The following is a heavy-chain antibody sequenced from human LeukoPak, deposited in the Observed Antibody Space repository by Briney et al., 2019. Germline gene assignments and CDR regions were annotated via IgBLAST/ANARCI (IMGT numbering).Heavy chain of an antibody. D-gene: IGHD2-8*02. CDR3: ARDLQGGIYDEWAFDI. CDR1: GFTFSDYY. Sequence: PGGSLRLSCAASGFTFSDYYMSWIRQAPGKGLEWVSYISSSGSTIYYADSVKGRFTISRDNAKNSLYLQMNSLRAEDTAVYYCARDLQGGIYDEWAFDIWGQGTMVTVSS. V-gene: IGHV3-11*04. CDR2: ISSSGSTI. J-gene: IGHJ3*02.